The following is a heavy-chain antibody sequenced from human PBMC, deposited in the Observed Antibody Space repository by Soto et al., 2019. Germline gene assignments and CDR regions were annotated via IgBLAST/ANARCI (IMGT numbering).Heavy chain of an antibody. D-gene: IGHD2-2*01. CDR3: TTVGERYCSGTTCYSSPPYYYGMDV. Sequence: EGSLRLSCAPSGFTFSNAWMSWVRQAQGKGLEWVGRVKSKTDGGTTDYAAPVKGRFTISRDDSKNTLYLQMNSLKTEDTAFYYCTTVGERYCSGTTCYSSPPYYYGMDVWRQVNTVP. J-gene: IGHJ6*02. CDR2: VKSKTDGGTT. V-gene: IGHV3-15*01. CDR1: GFTFSNAW.